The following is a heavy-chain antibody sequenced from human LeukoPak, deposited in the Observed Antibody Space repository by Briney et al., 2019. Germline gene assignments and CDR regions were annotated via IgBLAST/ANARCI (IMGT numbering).Heavy chain of an antibody. CDR1: GYSISSGYY. CDR2: IYHSGST. J-gene: IGHJ6*03. CDR3: AGCSSGWSPYYYYMDV. D-gene: IGHD6-19*01. Sequence: SETLSLTCAVSGYSISSGYYWGWIRQPPGKGLEWIGSIYHSGSTYYNPSLKSRVTISVDTSKNQFSLKLSSVTAADTAVYYCAGCSSGWSPYYYYMDVWAKGPRSPSP. V-gene: IGHV4-38-2*01.